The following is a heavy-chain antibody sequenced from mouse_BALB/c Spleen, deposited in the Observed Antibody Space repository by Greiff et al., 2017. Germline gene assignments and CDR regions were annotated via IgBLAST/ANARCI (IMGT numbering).Heavy chain of an antibody. CDR1: GYTFTSYW. D-gene: IGHD3-3*01. J-gene: IGHJ4*01. CDR2: INPSNGRT. V-gene: IGHV1S81*02. CDR3: ARGDWPYAMDY. Sequence: QVQLQQPGAELVKPGASVKLSCKASGYTFTSYWMHWVKQRPGQGLEWIGEINPSNGRTNYNEQFKSKATLTVDKSSSTAYMQLSSLTSEDSAVYYCARGDWPYAMDYWGQGTSVTVSS.